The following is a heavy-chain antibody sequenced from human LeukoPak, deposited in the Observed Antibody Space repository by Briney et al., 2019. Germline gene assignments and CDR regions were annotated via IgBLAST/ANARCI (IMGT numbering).Heavy chain of an antibody. CDR1: GDSMNSHY. D-gene: IGHD5-18*01. CDR3: ATIKRGNIFGYFDF. J-gene: IGHJ4*02. V-gene: IGHV4-59*11. CDR2: MLDTVTT. Sequence: SETLSLTCSVSGDSMNSHYWSWVRQPPGKGLEWIGYMLDTVTTKDNPSLKSRFTLSADMSKNQFSLRLTSVTAADTAVYYCATIKRGNIFGYFDFWGQGILVTLSS.